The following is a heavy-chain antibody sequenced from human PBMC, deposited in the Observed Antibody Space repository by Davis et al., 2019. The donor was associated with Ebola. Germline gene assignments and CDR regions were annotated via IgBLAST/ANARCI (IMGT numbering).Heavy chain of an antibody. V-gene: IGHV4-4*02. CDR2: IYYDETT. CDR1: GGSIRSGNW. D-gene: IGHD2/OR15-2a*01. Sequence: PSETLSLTCAVSGGSIRSGNWWNWVRQPPGKGLEWIGEIYYDETTTHTPSLKSRVTILVDTSKNQFSLKLNSVTAADTAVYYCARRGLAISPYWGQGTLVTVSS. CDR3: ARRGLAISPY. J-gene: IGHJ4*02.